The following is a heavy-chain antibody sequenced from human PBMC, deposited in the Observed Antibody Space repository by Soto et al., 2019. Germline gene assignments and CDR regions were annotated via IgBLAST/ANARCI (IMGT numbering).Heavy chain of an antibody. J-gene: IGHJ4*02. CDR2: IYYTGST. Sequence: QVQLQESGPGLMKPSQTLSLTCTVSGDSISSGDYYWSWIRQPPGKGLEWIGYIYYTGSTYYNPSLNAPVTISVDTSKNPFPLNLRSVTAADTAVYYCAKDGRHGYKDWGQGTLVTVSS. CDR1: GDSISSGDYY. V-gene: IGHV4-30-4*01. D-gene: IGHD5-12*01. CDR3: AKDGRHGYKD.